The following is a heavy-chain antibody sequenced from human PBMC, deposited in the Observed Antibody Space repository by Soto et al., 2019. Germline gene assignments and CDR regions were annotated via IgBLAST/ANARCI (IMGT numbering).Heavy chain of an antibody. Sequence: EVQLLESGGGLVQPGGPQRLSCAASGFTFSTYAMSWVRQAPGRGLEWVSSISGSGATTYYADSVRGRFTISRDNSKDPLLLQMSRLGGGDTALYYCAKGLYYNSGSVPFFYYGMDVWGQGTTVTVSS. D-gene: IGHD3-10*01. CDR1: GFTFSTYA. J-gene: IGHJ6*02. CDR3: AKGLYYNSGSVPFFYYGMDV. CDR2: ISGSGATT. V-gene: IGHV3-23*01.